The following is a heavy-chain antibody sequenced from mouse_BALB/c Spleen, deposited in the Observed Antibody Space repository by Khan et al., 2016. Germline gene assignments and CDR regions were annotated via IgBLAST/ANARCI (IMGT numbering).Heavy chain of an antibody. CDR3: ARFSDY. V-gene: IGHV1-9*01. J-gene: IGHJ2*01. CDR1: GYTFSSYW. Sequence: QVQLKQSGAELMKPGASVKISCKATGYTFSSYWIEWVKQRPGHGLEWIGEILPKTGSTNYNEKFKGKATFTADTISQTAYMQRSSLTSEDSAVYYCARFSDYWGQGTTLTVSS. CDR2: ILPKTGST.